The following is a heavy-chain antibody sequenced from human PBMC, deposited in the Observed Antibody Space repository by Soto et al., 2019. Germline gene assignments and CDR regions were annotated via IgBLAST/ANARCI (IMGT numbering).Heavy chain of an antibody. CDR1: GYTFTSYG. CDR3: ARGQSTSDELYNWFDP. CDR2: ISAYNGNT. D-gene: IGHD2-2*01. V-gene: IGHV1-18*01. Sequence: ASVKVSCKASGYTFTSYGISWVRQAPGQGLEWMGWISAYNGNTNFAQKLQGRVTMTTDTSTSTAYMELRSLRSDDTAVYYCARGQSTSDELYNWFDPWGQGALVTVAS. J-gene: IGHJ5*02.